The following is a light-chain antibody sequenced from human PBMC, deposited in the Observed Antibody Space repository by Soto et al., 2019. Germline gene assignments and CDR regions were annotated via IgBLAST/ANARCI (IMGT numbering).Light chain of an antibody. J-gene: IGKJ5*01. V-gene: IGKV2-28*01. Sequence: DIVMTQAPLSLPVTPGEPASISFRSSQSLLHSNGYNYLDWYLQKPGQSPQLLIYLGSNRASGVSERFSGSGSGTDFTLKISRVEAEDVGVYFCMQARQNPPPFGQGTRLEI. CDR2: LGS. CDR1: QSLLHSNGYNY. CDR3: MQARQNPPP.